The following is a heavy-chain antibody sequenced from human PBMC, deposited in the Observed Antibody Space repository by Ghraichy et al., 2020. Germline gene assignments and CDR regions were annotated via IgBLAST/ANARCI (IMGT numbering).Heavy chain of an antibody. Sequence: ASVKVSCKASGYTFTSYDINWVRQATGQGLEWMGWMNPNSGNTGYAQKFQGRVTMTRNTSISTAYMELSSLRSEDTAVYYCARVKTITIFGVVISGGSFDPWGQGTLVTVSS. J-gene: IGHJ5*02. CDR2: MNPNSGNT. CDR3: ARVKTITIFGVVISGGSFDP. CDR1: GYTFTSYD. V-gene: IGHV1-8*01. D-gene: IGHD3-3*01.